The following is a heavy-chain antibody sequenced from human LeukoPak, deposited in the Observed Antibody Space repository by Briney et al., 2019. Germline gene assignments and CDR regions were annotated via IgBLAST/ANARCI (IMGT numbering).Heavy chain of an antibody. CDR3: AKVGPSTMVRGVPTLAFDY. CDR2: IGGDGVA. J-gene: IGHJ4*02. V-gene: IGHV3-23*01. CDR1: GFTFTNHP. Sequence: PGGSLRLSCAASGFTFTNHPMNWVRQAPGKGLEWVSYIGGDGVAFYADSVKGRFTISRDNSKNTLYLQMNSLRAEDTAVYYCAKVGPSTMVRGVPTLAFDYWGQGTLVTVSS. D-gene: IGHD3-10*01.